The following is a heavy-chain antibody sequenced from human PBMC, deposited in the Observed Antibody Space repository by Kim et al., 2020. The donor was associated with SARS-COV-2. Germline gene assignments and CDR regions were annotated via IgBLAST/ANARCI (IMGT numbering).Heavy chain of an antibody. D-gene: IGHD3-3*01. V-gene: IGHV3-74*01. J-gene: IGHJ3*02. CDR2: INSDGSST. CDR3: AREIHVLRFLEWLEQPDDAFDI. CDR1: GFTFSSYW. Sequence: GGSLRLSCAASGFTFSSYWMHWVRQAPGKGLVWVSRINSDGSSTSYADSVKGRFTISRDNAKNTLYLQMNSLRAEDTAVYYCAREIHVLRFLEWLEQPDDAFDIWGQGTMVTVSS.